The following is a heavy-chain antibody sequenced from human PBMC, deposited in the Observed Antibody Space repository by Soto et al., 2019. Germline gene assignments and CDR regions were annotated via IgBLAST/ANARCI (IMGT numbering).Heavy chain of an antibody. CDR1: GGTFSSYA. V-gene: IGHV1-69*05. Sequence: ASVKVSCKASGGTFSSYAISWVRQARGQRLEWMGWIIPICGTANYAQKFQERVTITRDMSTSTAYMELSSLRSEDTAVYYCAAQMVRGVVFDYWGQGTLVTVSS. J-gene: IGHJ4*02. CDR3: AAQMVRGVVFDY. D-gene: IGHD3-10*01. CDR2: IIPICGTA.